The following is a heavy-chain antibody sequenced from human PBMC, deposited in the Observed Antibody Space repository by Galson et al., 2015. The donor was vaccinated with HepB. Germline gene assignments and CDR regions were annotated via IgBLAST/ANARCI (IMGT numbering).Heavy chain of an antibody. CDR2: ISGSGGST. CDR3: AKDMEWLVPIYHFDY. V-gene: IGHV3-23*01. D-gene: IGHD6-19*01. J-gene: IGHJ4*02. Sequence: SLRLSCAASGFTFSYFLMNWVRQAPGKGLEWVSGISGSGGSTHCADSVKGRFTISRDNSKNTLYLQMNSLRAEDTAVYYCAKDMEWLVPIYHFDYWGQGTLLTVSS. CDR1: GFTFSYFL.